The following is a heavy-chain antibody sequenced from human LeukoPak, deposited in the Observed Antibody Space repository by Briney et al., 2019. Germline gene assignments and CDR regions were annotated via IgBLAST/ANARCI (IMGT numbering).Heavy chain of an antibody. CDR3: ASAGFYNGLDY. CDR1: GFTFSSYW. V-gene: IGHV3-74*01. Sequence: GGALRLSCTASGFTFSSYWMHWVRQAPGKGLVWVSHIKTDGSTVSYADSVKGRFTISRDNAKNTLYLQMNSLRAEDTAVYFCASAGFYNGLDYWGQGTLVTASS. CDR2: IKTDGSTV. D-gene: IGHD2-8*01. J-gene: IGHJ4*02.